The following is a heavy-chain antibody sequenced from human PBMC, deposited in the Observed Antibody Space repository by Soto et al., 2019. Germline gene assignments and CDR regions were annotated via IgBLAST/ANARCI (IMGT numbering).Heavy chain of an antibody. J-gene: IGHJ3*02. CDR3: ARERGYCRSTSCDAFDI. D-gene: IGHD2-2*01. CDR1: GDTFTSYY. CDR2: INPNGGST. V-gene: IGHV1-46*01. Sequence: ASVKVSCKAPGDTFTSYYMHWVRQAPGHGLEWMGVINPNGGSTRFAQKFQGRVTMTSDTSTSTVYMELRGLTSEDTAVYYCARERGYCRSTSCDAFDIWGQGTMVTV.